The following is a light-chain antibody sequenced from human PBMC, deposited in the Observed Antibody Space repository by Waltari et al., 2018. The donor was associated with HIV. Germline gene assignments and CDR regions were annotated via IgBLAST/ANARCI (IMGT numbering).Light chain of an antibody. Sequence: QSALTQPASVSGSPGQSITISGTGTSSDVGGHNYVFWYQQHPGKAPKLLIYEVSNRPSGVSNRFSGSKSGNTASMTISGLQAEDEADYYCNSYRSSTTPCVFGTGTKVTVL. CDR3: NSYRSSTTPCV. J-gene: IGLJ1*01. CDR2: EVS. CDR1: SSDVGGHNY. V-gene: IGLV2-14*01.